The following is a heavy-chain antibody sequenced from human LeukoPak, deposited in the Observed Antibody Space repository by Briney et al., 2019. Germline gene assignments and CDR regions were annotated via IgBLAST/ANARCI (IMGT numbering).Heavy chain of an antibody. D-gene: IGHD3-3*01. J-gene: IGHJ4*02. CDR3: ARERYDFWSFDL. V-gene: IGHV4-4*09. Sequence: SETLSLTCTVSGGSFSTYYWSWIRQPPGKGLEWIGYIYTTGSTGYNPSLKSRVTISVDTSKRQFSLKLSSVTAADTAMYFCARERYDFWSFDLWGPGALVTVSS. CDR1: GGSFSTYY. CDR2: IYTTGST.